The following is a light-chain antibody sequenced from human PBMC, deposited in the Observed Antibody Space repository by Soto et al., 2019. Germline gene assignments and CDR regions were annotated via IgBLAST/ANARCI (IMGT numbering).Light chain of an antibody. CDR1: SSDVGGYNY. J-gene: IGLJ1*01. CDR3: SSYTSSSTPRYV. Sequence: LTQPASVSGSPGQSITISCTGTSSDVGGYNYVSWYQQHPGKAPKLMIYEVSNRPSGVSNRFSGSKSGNTASLTISGLQAEDEADYYCSSYTSSSTPRYVFGTGTKATVL. V-gene: IGLV2-14*01. CDR2: EVS.